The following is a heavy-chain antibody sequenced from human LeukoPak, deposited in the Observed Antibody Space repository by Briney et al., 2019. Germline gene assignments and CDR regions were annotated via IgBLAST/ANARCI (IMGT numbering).Heavy chain of an antibody. J-gene: IGHJ5*02. Sequence: PSETLSLTCAVYGGSFSGYYWSWIRQPPGKGLEWIGEINHSGSTNYNPSLKSRVTISVDTSENQFSLKLSSVTAADTAVYYCVRLRIRPNWFDPWGQGTLVTVSS. V-gene: IGHV4-34*01. CDR2: INHSGST. CDR3: VRLRIRPNWFDP. CDR1: GGSFSGYY. D-gene: IGHD5-12*01.